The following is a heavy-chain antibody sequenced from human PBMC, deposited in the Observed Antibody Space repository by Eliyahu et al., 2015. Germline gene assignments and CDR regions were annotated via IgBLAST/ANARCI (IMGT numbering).Heavy chain of an antibody. J-gene: IGHJ4*02. V-gene: IGHV4-59*01. Sequence: QVQLQESGPGLVKPSETLSLTCTVAGGSISGYYWNWIRQPPGKGPEWIGYIYYSGNTDYNPSLNSRVTISLDTSKKQFSLKLSSVTAADTAVYYCARGRSGSYHSPFEHWGQGTLSTVSS. CDR2: IYYSGNT. CDR1: GGSISGYY. CDR3: ARGRSGSYHSPFEH. D-gene: IGHD1-26*01.